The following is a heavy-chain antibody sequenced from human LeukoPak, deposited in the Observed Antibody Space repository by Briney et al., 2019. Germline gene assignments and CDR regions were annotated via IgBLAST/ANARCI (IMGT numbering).Heavy chain of an antibody. Sequence: GGSLRLSCAASGFTFSSYYMNWVRQAPGKGLEWVSSITTSSSYIYYADSVKGRFTISRDNAKNSLYLQMNSLRAEDTAVYYCAKDMWFGEPLYYFDYWGQGTLVTVSS. CDR3: AKDMWFGEPLYYFDY. V-gene: IGHV3-21*04. CDR2: ITTSSSYI. J-gene: IGHJ4*02. CDR1: GFTFSSYY. D-gene: IGHD3-10*01.